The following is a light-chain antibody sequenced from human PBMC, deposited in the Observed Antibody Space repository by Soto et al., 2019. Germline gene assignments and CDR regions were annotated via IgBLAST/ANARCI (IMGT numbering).Light chain of an antibody. Sequence: DFQMTQSPSTLSASVGDRVSITCRASQSISNWLAWYQQQSGKAPKLLIYKASNLESGVPSRFSGSGSGTEYTLTISRLHPDDCATYCCQQYHGPWTFGQGTKVENK. V-gene: IGKV1-5*03. J-gene: IGKJ1*01. CDR1: QSISNW. CDR2: KAS. CDR3: QQYHGPWT.